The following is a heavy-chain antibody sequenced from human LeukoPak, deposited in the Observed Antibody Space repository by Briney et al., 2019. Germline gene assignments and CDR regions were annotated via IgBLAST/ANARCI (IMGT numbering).Heavy chain of an antibody. Sequence: QPGGSLRLSCAASGFTFRLYAMNWVRQVPGKGLEWVSGITWNSAGIGYADSVKGRFTISRDNAKNSLYLQMNSLRADDTAFYYCAKDVKSLYGDYSGAWFDYWGQGTLVTVSS. CDR2: ITWNSAGI. J-gene: IGHJ4*02. D-gene: IGHD4-17*01. V-gene: IGHV3-9*01. CDR3: AKDVKSLYGDYSGAWFDY. CDR1: GFTFRLYA.